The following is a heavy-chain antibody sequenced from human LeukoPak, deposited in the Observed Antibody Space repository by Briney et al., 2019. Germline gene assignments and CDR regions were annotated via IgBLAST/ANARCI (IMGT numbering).Heavy chain of an antibody. Sequence: GRSLRLSCAASGFTFSSYGMHWVRQAPGKGLEWVAVISYDGSNKYYADSVKGRFTISRDDSNNTLYLQMNSLRAEDAAVYYCAKGSRSSGHYSDYWGQGTLVTVSS. CDR3: AKGSRSSGHYSDY. CDR1: GFTFSSYG. D-gene: IGHD3-22*01. J-gene: IGHJ4*02. CDR2: ISYDGSNK. V-gene: IGHV3-30*18.